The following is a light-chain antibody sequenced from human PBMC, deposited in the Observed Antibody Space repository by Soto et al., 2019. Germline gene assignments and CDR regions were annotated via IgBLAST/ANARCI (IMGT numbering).Light chain of an antibody. CDR3: QQYNSYSYT. Sequence: DIQMTQSPPTLSASVGDRVTITCRASQSISSWLAWYQQKPGKAPKLLIYDASSLESGVPSRFSGSGSGTEFPLTISSLQPDDFATYYCQQYNSYSYTFGQGTKLEIK. V-gene: IGKV1-5*01. J-gene: IGKJ2*01. CDR2: DAS. CDR1: QSISSW.